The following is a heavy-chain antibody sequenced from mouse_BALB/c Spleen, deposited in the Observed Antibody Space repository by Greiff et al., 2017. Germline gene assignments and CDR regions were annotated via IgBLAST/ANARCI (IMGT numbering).Heavy chain of an antibody. D-gene: IGHD2-14*01. Sequence: QVQLQQPGAELVKPGASVKMSCKASGYTFTSYNMHWVKQTPGQGLEWIGAIYPGNGDTSYNQKFKGKATLTADKSSSTAYMQLSSLTSEDSAVYYCAREGVYDNYYAMDYWGQGTSVTVSA. V-gene: IGHV1-12*01. CDR3: AREGVYDNYYAMDY. CDR2: IYPGNGDT. J-gene: IGHJ4*01. CDR1: GYTFTSYN.